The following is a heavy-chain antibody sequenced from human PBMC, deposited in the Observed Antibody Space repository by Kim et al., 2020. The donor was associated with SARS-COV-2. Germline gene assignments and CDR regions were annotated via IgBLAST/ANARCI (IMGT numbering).Heavy chain of an antibody. CDR3: ARRSRGDGSPGY. CDR2: FYYTGTM. V-gene: IGHV4-39*01. J-gene: IGHJ4*02. Sequence: SETLSLTCTVSGGSFSTSSYYWDWIRQPPGKGLEWIGGFYYTGTMYFNPSLKSRVTISVDTSKNQFFLKLTSVTAADTALYYCARRSRGDGSPGYWGQGT. D-gene: IGHD3-16*01. CDR1: GGSFSTSSYY.